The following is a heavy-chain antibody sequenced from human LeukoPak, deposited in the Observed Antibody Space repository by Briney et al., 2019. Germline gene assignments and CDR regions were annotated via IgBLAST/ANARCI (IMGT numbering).Heavy chain of an antibody. D-gene: IGHD3-22*01. CDR1: GYTFTSYG. CDR3: ARMEKYYYDSSGYSLDY. V-gene: IGHV7-4-1*02. J-gene: IGHJ4*02. CDR2: INSNTGNP. Sequence: ASVKVSCKASGYTFTSYGISWVRQAPGQGLEWMGWINSNTGNPTYAQGFTGRFVFSLDTSVSTAYLQISSLKAEDTAVYYCARMEKYYYDSSGYSLDYWGQGTLVTVSS.